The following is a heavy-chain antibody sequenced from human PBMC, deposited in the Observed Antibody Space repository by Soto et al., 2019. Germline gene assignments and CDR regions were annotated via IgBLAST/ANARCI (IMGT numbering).Heavy chain of an antibody. CDR2: IYYSGST. Sequence: QLQLQESGPGLVKPSETLSLTCTVSGGSISSRSFYWGWIRQPPGMGLEWIGSIYYSGSTDYDPSLQSRLSLSVDTSKNQFSLRLSSVTAADTAVYHCASRSSYCRHTTCYEDYFDYWGQGILVTVSS. CDR1: GGSISSRSFY. CDR3: ASRSSYCRHTTCYEDYFDY. D-gene: IGHD2-2*01. V-gene: IGHV4-39*01. J-gene: IGHJ4*02.